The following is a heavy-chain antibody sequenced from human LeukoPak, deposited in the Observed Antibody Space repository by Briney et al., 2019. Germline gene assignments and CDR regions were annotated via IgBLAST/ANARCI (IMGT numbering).Heavy chain of an antibody. Sequence: SETLSLTCTVSGGSISSYYWSWIRQPAGKGLEWIGRIYTSGSTNYNPSLKSRVTMSVDTSKHQFSMKLSSVTAADTAVYYCARLNYYDSSGYYDAFDIWGQGTMVTVSS. CDR1: GGSISSYY. CDR3: ARLNYYDSSGYYDAFDI. D-gene: IGHD3-22*01. CDR2: IYTSGST. V-gene: IGHV4-4*07. J-gene: IGHJ3*02.